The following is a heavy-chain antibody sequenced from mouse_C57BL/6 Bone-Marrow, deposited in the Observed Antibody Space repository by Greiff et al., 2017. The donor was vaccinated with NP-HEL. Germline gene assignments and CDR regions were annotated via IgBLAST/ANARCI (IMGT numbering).Heavy chain of an antibody. CDR1: GFTFSSYA. V-gene: IGHV5-4*01. Sequence: EVQLVESGGGLVKPGGSLKLSCAASGFTFSSYAMSWVRQTPEKRLEWVATISDGGSYTYYPDNVQGRFTITRDNAKNNLYLQLSHLKSEDTAMYYCARGRGSNYGLFAYWGQGTLVTVSA. CDR3: ARGRGSNYGLFAY. CDR2: ISDGGSYT. D-gene: IGHD2-5*01. J-gene: IGHJ3*01.